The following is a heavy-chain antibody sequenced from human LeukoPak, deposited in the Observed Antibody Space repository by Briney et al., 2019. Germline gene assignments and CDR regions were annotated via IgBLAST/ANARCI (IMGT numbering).Heavy chain of an antibody. CDR3: AKINDAFDI. Sequence: GGSLRLSCAASGFTFSSYAMHWVRQAPGKGLEWVAVISYDGSNKYYADSVKGRFTISRDNSKNTLYLQMNSLRAEDTALYYCAKINDAFDIWGQGTMVTVSS. CDR2: ISYDGSNK. CDR1: GFTFSSYA. D-gene: IGHD3-16*01. V-gene: IGHV3-30*04. J-gene: IGHJ3*02.